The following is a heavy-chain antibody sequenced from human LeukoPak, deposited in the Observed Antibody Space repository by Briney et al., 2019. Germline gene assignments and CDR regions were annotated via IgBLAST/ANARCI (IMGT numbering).Heavy chain of an antibody. CDR3: ARQVSGWYSY. CDR2: IYPGDSDT. J-gene: IGHJ4*02. D-gene: IGHD6-19*01. Sequence: GESLKISCKGSGYSFTSHWIGWVRQMPGKGLDWMGIIYPGDSDTRYSPSFQGQVTISADKSISTAYLQWSSLKALDTAIYYCARQVSGWYSYWGQGTLVTVSS. CDR1: GYSFTSHW. V-gene: IGHV5-51*01.